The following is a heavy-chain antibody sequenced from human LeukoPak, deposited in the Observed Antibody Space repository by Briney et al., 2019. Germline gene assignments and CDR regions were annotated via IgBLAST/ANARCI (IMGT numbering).Heavy chain of an antibody. Sequence: GGSLRLSCAASGFNFSSVNWVRQAPGKGLEWVSCISSSSSHIYYADSVKGRFTISRDNAKNSPYLQMNSLRAEDTAVYYCVTDGADYYDSTGYPIYFDYWGQGTLVTVSS. D-gene: IGHD3-22*01. CDR3: VTDGADYYDSTGYPIYFDY. J-gene: IGHJ4*02. CDR1: GFNFSSV. V-gene: IGHV3-21*01. CDR2: ISSSSSHI.